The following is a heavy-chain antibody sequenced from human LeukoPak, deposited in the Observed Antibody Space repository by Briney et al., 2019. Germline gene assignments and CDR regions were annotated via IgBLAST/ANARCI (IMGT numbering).Heavy chain of an antibody. CDR1: GFTVSSNY. Sequence: GSLRLSCAASGFTVSSNYMSWVRQAPGKGLGWVSSISSSSSYIYYADSVKGRFTISRDNAKNSLYLQMNSLRAEDTAVYYCARWDRFHGVWGQGTLVTVSS. V-gene: IGHV3-21*01. CDR3: ARWDRFHGV. D-gene: IGHD1-14*01. CDR2: ISSSSSYI. J-gene: IGHJ4*02.